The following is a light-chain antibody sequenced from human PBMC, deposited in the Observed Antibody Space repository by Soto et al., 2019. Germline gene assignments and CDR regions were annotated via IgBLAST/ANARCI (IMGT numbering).Light chain of an antibody. CDR1: QSIGSW. CDR3: QQTYNTPPWT. CDR2: KAS. V-gene: IGKV1-5*03. Sequence: DIQLTHSPSTLSASIGDRVTITCRASQSIGSWLAWYQQRPGKAPNVLIYKASNLERGVPSRFSGSGSETEFTLTISSLQPEDFATYYCQQTYNTPPWTFGQGTKVEIK. J-gene: IGKJ1*01.